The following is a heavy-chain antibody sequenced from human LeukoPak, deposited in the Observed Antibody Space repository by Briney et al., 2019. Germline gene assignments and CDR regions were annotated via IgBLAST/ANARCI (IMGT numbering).Heavy chain of an antibody. Sequence: SETLSLTCAVYGGSFSGYYWSWIRQPPGKGLEWIGEINHSGSTNYNPSLKSRVTISVDTSKNQFSLKLSSVTAADTAVYYCARDEGYSSSWYENYFDYWGQGTLVTVSS. CDR2: INHSGST. CDR3: ARDEGYSSSWYENYFDY. CDR1: GGSFSGYY. J-gene: IGHJ4*02. V-gene: IGHV4-34*01. D-gene: IGHD6-13*01.